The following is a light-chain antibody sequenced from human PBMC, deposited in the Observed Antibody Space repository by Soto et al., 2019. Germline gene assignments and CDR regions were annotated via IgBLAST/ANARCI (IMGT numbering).Light chain of an antibody. J-gene: IGKJ1*01. V-gene: IGKV1-5*03. CDR3: QQYNNYPGT. CDR1: QRISSW. CDR2: EAS. Sequence: DIQMTQSPSTLSASVGDRVTITCRASQRISSWLAWYQQKPGKAPNLLIYEASSLQSGVPSRFSGSGSGTEFTLTISSLQPDDFSTYYCQQYNNYPGTFGQGTKVEIK.